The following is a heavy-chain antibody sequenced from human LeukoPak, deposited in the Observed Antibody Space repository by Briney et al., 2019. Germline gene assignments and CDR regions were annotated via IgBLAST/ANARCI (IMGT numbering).Heavy chain of an antibody. Sequence: GGSLRLSCAASGFTFSSYWMHGVRHARGKGVVWVSHINGDGGSTTYADSVKGRFTISRDNAKNTLYLQMNSLRAEDTAVFYCTRSLNYGFDYWGQGTLVTVSS. V-gene: IGHV3-74*03. J-gene: IGHJ4*02. CDR3: TRSLNYGFDY. D-gene: IGHD5-24*01. CDR2: INGDGGST. CDR1: GFTFSSYW.